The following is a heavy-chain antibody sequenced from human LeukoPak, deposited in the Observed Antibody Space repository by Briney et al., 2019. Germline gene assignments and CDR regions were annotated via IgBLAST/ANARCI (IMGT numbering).Heavy chain of an antibody. Sequence: GGSLRLSGAASGLTFSSYAMSWVRQAPGKGLEWVSAISGSGGSTYYADSVKGRFTISRDNSKNTLYLQMNSLRAEDTAVYYCAKEGYSSGWYNYWGQGTLVTVSS. V-gene: IGHV3-23*01. D-gene: IGHD6-19*01. CDR1: GLTFSSYA. CDR3: AKEGYSSGWYNY. J-gene: IGHJ4*02. CDR2: ISGSGGST.